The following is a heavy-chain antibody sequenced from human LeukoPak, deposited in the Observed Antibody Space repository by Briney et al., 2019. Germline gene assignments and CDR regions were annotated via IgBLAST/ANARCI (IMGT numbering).Heavy chain of an antibody. D-gene: IGHD3-3*01. V-gene: IGHV1-2*02. J-gene: IGHJ4*02. CDR3: VTSSIWSGYYTGLGY. Sequence: GASVKVSCKASGYTFTGYYMHWVRQAPGQGLEWMGWINPNSGGTNYAQKFQGRVTMTRDTSISTAYMELSRLRSDDTAVYYCVTSSIWSGYYTGLGYWGQGTLVTVSS. CDR2: INPNSGGT. CDR1: GYTFTGYY.